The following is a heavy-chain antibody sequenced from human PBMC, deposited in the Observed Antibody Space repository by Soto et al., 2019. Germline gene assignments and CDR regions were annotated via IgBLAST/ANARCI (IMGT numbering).Heavy chain of an antibody. D-gene: IGHD2-21*02. Sequence: QVQLVQSGAEVKMPGSSVKVSCKASGGTFSSYAISWVRQAPGQGLEWMGGIIPIFGTANYAQKFQGRVTITADESTSTAYMELSSLRSEDTAVYYCASEGHCGGDCYSYFQHWGQGTLVTVSS. CDR3: ASEGHCGGDCYSYFQH. CDR1: GGTFSSYA. J-gene: IGHJ1*01. CDR2: IIPIFGTA. V-gene: IGHV1-69*12.